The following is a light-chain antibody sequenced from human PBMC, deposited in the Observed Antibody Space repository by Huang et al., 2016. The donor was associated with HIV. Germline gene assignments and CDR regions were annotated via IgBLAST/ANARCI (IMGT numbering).Light chain of an antibody. J-gene: IGKJ5*01. CDR2: DAS. V-gene: IGKV3-11*01. CDR3: QQHSYWPIT. Sequence: DIVLTQSPATLALSPGERATVSSRASQSVSTFLAWYQHKPGQAPRLLLFDASNRASGVPARFSGTGSGTDFTLTISSLEPSDVAVYYCQQHSYWPITFGRGTRLEI. CDR1: QSVSTF.